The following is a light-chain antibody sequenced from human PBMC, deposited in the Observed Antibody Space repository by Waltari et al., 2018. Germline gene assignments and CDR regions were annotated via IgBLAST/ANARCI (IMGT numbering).Light chain of an antibody. CDR2: GAP. J-gene: IGKJ1*01. V-gene: IGKV3-20*01. CDR3: LHSGSSLWT. Sequence: VLTQSPDRLSLSPGESATLTCRASQSVSSNYLAWYQQTPGQAPRLLIYGAPFRATGIPDRFSGSGSGTDFTLTISSLEREDFAVYYCLHSGSSLWTFGQGTKVEVK. CDR1: QSVSSNY.